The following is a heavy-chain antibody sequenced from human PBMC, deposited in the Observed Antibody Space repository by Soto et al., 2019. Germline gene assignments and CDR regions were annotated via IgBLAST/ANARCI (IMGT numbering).Heavy chain of an antibody. D-gene: IGHD4-17*01. V-gene: IGHV3-30*18. CDR1: GFTFSSYG. J-gene: IGHJ6*02. CDR2: ISYDGSNK. CDR3: AKIIQLGDYAYYYYGMDV. Sequence: QVQLVESGGGVVQPGRSLRLSCAASGFTFSSYGMHWVRQAPGKGLEWVAVISYDGSNKYYADSVKGRFTISRDNSKKTLYLQMNSLRAEDTAVYYCAKIIQLGDYAYYYYGMDVWGHGTTVTVSS.